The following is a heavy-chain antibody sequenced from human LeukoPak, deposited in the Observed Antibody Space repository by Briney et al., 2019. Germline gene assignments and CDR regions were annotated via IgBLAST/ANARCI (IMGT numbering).Heavy chain of an antibody. D-gene: IGHD6-19*01. J-gene: IGHJ4*02. Sequence: GGSLRLSCAASGFTFSSYRMNWVRQAPGKGLEWVSYISSSTRTIYYADSVKGRFTISRDNAKNSLYLQMNSLRAEDTGVYYCARRVAVADNYFDYWGQGTLVTVSS. CDR3: ARRVAVADNYFDY. V-gene: IGHV3-48*04. CDR2: ISSSTRTI. CDR1: GFTFSSYR.